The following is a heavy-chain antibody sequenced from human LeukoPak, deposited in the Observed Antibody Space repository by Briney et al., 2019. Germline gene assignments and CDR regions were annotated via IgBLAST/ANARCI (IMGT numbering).Heavy chain of an antibody. CDR1: TSTFTGYY. V-gene: IGHV1-2*02. CDR2: INPNSGGT. D-gene: IGHD6-6*01. J-gene: IGHJ4*02. Sequence: ASVTVSCKASTSTFTGYYMHWVRQAPGQGLEWMGWINPNSGGTNYAQNFQGRVTMTRDTSISTAYMELSRLRSDDTAVYYCARAFYSSSSFDYWGQGTLVTVSS. CDR3: ARAFYSSSSFDY.